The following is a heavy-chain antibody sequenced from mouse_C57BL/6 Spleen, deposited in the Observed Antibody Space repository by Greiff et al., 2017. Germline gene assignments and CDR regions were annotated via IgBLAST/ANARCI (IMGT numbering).Heavy chain of an antibody. V-gene: IGHV5-15*01. J-gene: IGHJ1*03. Sequence: EVQVVESGGGLVQPGGSLKLSCAASGFTFSDYGMAWVRQAPRKGPEWVAFISNLAYSSYYADTVTGRFTISRENAKNTLYLEMSSLRSEDTAMYYCARLGGYYPHWYFDVWGTGTTVTVSS. CDR1: GFTFSDYG. D-gene: IGHD2-3*01. CDR3: ARLGGYYPHWYFDV. CDR2: ISNLAYSS.